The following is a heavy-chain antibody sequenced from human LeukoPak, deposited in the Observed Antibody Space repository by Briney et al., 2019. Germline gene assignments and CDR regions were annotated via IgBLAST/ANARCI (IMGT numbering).Heavy chain of an antibody. CDR3: ARDVHSYTGSQLFYYYYYGMDV. CDR1: GFSFSSYA. D-gene: IGHD1-26*01. J-gene: IGHJ6*02. CDR2: ISGSGDNT. V-gene: IGHV3-23*01. Sequence: GGSLKLSCAASGFSFSSYAMSWVRQAPGKGLGWVSSISGSGDNTYYADSVKGRFTISRDNSENTLYLQMNSLRAEDTAVFYCARDVHSYTGSQLFYYYYYGMDVWGRGTTVTVSS.